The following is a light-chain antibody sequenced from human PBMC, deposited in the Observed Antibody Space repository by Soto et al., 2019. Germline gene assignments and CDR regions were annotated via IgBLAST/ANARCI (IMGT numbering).Light chain of an antibody. V-gene: IGKV3-15*01. CDR3: QHYNNYSQA. Sequence: ELVVAQCQTKLTESPGAVSALSCRASQSVDSKLAWYQQKPGKTPKLLIYRASTRPTGIPARFSGSGSGTEFTLTISNLQPDDFAPYYCQHYNNYSQAFGQGAKVDVK. CDR1: QSVDSK. J-gene: IGKJ1*01. CDR2: RAS.